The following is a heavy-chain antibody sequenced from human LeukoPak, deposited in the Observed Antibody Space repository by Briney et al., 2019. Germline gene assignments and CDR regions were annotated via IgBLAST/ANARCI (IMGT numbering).Heavy chain of an antibody. V-gene: IGHV4-39*01. Sequence: SQTLSLTCTVSGGSFSSDNYYWSWIRQHPGKGLEWMGTLYSSGTTSYNPSLKSRVTISVDTSSNHFYLNLISVTAADTALYYCARQPHSYGPDYYYYYMDLWGTGTTVTVSS. CDR3: ARQPHSYGPDYYYYYMDL. CDR2: LYSSGTT. CDR1: GGSFSSDNYY. J-gene: IGHJ6*03. D-gene: IGHD5-18*01.